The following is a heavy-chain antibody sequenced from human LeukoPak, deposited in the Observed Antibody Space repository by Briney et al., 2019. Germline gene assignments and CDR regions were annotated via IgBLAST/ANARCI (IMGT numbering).Heavy chain of an antibody. CDR3: ARQNYDSNAYYFGL. CDR2: LYPSGIT. CDR1: GAYISDYP. V-gene: IGHV4-4*07. D-gene: IGHD3-22*01. Sequence: SETLSLTCSVSGAYISDYPWSWIRQPAGGRLEWIGLLYPSGITFYNPSLESRVTMSVDKSKNQFSLKLSSVTAADTAVYYCARQNYDSNAYYFGLWGQGSLVTVSS. J-gene: IGHJ4*02.